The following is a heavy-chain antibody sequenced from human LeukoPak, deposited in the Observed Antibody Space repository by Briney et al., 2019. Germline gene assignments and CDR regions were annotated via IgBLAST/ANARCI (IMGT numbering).Heavy chain of an antibody. Sequence: GGSLRLSCAASGFTVSSNYMSWVRQAPGKGLEWVSVIYSGGSTYYADSVKGRFTISRDNSKNTLFLQMNSLRADDTAVYYCAAERRGFDVFDIWGQGTMVTVSS. V-gene: IGHV3-66*01. J-gene: IGHJ3*02. CDR3: AAERRGFDVFDI. CDR1: GFTVSSNY. CDR2: IYSGGST.